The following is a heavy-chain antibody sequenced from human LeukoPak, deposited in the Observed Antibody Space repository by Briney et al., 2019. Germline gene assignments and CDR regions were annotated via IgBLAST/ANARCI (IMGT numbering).Heavy chain of an antibody. Sequence: ASVKVSCKASGGTFSSYAISWVRQAPGQGLEWMGRIIPILGIANYAQKFQGRVTITADKSTSTAYMELSSLRSEDTAVYYCARDKPRGHYFDYWGQGTLVTVSS. CDR1: GGTFSSYA. V-gene: IGHV1-69*04. CDR2: IIPILGIA. CDR3: ARDKPRGHYFDY. J-gene: IGHJ4*02.